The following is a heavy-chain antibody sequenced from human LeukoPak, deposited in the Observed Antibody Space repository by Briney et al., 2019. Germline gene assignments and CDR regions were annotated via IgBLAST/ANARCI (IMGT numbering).Heavy chain of an antibody. Sequence: PSETLSLTCTVSGGSISSYYWSWVRQPAGKGLEWIGRIYASGNTNYNPPLKGRVTMTVDTSKNQFSLKLSSVTAADTAVYYCARHKYYYGSDRGAFDIWGQGTMVTVSS. J-gene: IGHJ3*02. D-gene: IGHD3-10*01. V-gene: IGHV4-4*07. CDR2: IYASGNT. CDR1: GGSISSYY. CDR3: ARHKYYYGSDRGAFDI.